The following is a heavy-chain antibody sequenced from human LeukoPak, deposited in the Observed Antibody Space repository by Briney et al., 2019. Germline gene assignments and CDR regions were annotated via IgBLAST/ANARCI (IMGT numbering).Heavy chain of an antibody. CDR3: ARSPPLDILTHLLDNWFDP. CDR1: GGSISSGGYS. D-gene: IGHD3-9*01. V-gene: IGHV4-30-2*01. CDR2: IYHSGST. J-gene: IGHJ5*02. Sequence: SETLSLTCAVSGGSISSGGYSWSWIRQPPGKGLEWIGYIYHSGSTYYNPSLKSRVTISVDTSKNQFSLKLSSVTAADTAVYYCARSPPLDILTHLLDNWFDPWGQGTLVTVSS.